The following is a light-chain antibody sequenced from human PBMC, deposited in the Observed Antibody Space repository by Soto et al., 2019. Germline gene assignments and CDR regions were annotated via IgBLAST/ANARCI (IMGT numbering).Light chain of an antibody. CDR1: SSDLGGYNY. CDR3: SSYTSGSTLVV. J-gene: IGLJ2*01. CDR2: EVS. V-gene: IGLV2-14*01. Sequence: QSALTQPASVSGSPGQSITISCTGTSSDLGGYNYVSWYQQHPGKAPKLMIYEVSNRPSGVSNRFSGSKSANTASLTISGLQAEDEADYYCSSYTSGSTLVVFGGGTKLPS.